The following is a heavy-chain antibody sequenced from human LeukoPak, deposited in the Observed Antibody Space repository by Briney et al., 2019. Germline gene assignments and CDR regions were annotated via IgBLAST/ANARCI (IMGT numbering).Heavy chain of an antibody. J-gene: IGHJ4*02. CDR1: GGSISSYY. V-gene: IGHV4-59*12. Sequence: PSETLSLTCTVSGGSISSYYWSWIRQPPGKGLEWIGYIYYSGTTNYNPSPKSRVTISVDTSKNQFSLKLSSVTAADTAVYYCARAIAVAGPIDYWGQGTLVTVSS. D-gene: IGHD6-19*01. CDR3: ARAIAVAGPIDY. CDR2: IYYSGTT.